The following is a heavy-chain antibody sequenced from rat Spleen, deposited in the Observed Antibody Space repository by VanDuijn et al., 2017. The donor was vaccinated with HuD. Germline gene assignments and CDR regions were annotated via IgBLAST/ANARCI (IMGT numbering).Heavy chain of an antibody. V-gene: IGHV5-29*01. CDR2: ISYDGSST. CDR3: TRADHIMGIGDA. Sequence: EVQLVESGGGLVQPGRSLKLSCAASGFTFSNYGMAWVCQAPTKGLDWVATISYDGSSTYYRDSVKDRFTVSRDDAKSTLYLQMDSLRSEDTATYYCTRADHIMGIGDAWGQGTSVTVSS. J-gene: IGHJ4*01. D-gene: IGHD1-7*01. CDR1: GFTFSNYG.